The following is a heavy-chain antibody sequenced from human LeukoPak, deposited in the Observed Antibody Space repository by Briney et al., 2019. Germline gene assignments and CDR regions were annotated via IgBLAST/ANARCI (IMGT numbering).Heavy chain of an antibody. CDR1: GFTVSSNF. CDR3: ARAYYDFSNWFDP. CDR2: IYGGGST. Sequence: GGSLRLSCAASGFTVSSNFMARVRQAPGKGLEWVSVIYGGGSTFYADSVKGRSTISRDNSQNTMYLQMNGLRAEDTAVYYCARAYYDFSNWFDPWGQGTLVTVSS. J-gene: IGHJ5*02. V-gene: IGHV3-53*01. D-gene: IGHD3-3*01.